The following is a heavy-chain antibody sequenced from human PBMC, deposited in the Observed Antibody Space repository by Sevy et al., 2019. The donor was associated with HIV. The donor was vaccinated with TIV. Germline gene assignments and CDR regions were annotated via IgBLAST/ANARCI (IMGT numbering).Heavy chain of an antibody. CDR2: IIPIFGTA. CDR3: ASGRELSSTTFDY. CDR1: GGTFSSYA. V-gene: IGHV1-69*13. J-gene: IGHJ4*02. Sequence: AAVKVSCKASGGTFSSYAISWVGQAPGQGLEWMGGIIPIFGTANYAQKFQGRVTITADESTSTAYMELSSLRSEDTAVYYCASGRELSSTTFDYWGQGTPVSVSS. D-gene: IGHD3-16*02.